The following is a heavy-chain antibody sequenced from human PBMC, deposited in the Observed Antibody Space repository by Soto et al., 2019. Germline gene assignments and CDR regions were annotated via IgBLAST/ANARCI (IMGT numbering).Heavy chain of an antibody. CDR1: GGSFSGYY. CDR2: INHSGST. J-gene: IGHJ5*02. Sequence: SETLSLTCAVYGGSFSGYYWSWIRQPPGKGLEWIGEINHSGSTNYNPSLKSRVTISVDTSKNQFSLKLTSVTAADTAVYYCARSVTPWGQGTLVTVSS. CDR3: ARSVTP. V-gene: IGHV4-34*09. D-gene: IGHD3-10*01.